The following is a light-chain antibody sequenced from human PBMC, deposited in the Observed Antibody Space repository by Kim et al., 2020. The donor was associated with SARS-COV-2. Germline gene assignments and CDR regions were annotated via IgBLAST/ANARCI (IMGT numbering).Light chain of an antibody. CDR1: QGIGNH. CDR3: QQYHYLPIT. J-gene: IGKJ5*01. V-gene: IGKV1-33*01. Sequence: DIQMTQSPSSLSASVGDRVTITCQASQGIGNHLNWYQQKPGRAPNLLIYDASSLQTGVPSRFSGSGSGTDFTFTISSLQPEDFASYYCQQYHYLPITFGQGTRLEIK. CDR2: DAS.